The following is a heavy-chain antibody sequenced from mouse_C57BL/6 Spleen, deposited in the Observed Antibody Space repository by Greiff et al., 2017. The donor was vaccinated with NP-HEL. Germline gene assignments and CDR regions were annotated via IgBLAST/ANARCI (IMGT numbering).Heavy chain of an antibody. CDR2: IYPGDGDT. D-gene: IGHD2-10*01. Sequence: QVQLQQSGPELVKPGASVKISCKASGYAFSSSWMNWVKQRPGKGLEWIGRIYPGDGDTNYNGKFKGKATLTADKSSSTAYMQLSSLTSEDSAVYFCARSEAYYGNLYAMDYWGQGTSVTVSS. J-gene: IGHJ4*01. CDR1: GYAFSSSW. V-gene: IGHV1-82*01. CDR3: ARSEAYYGNLYAMDY.